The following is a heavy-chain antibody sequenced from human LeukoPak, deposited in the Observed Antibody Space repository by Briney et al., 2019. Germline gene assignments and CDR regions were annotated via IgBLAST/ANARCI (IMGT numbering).Heavy chain of an antibody. Sequence: PGGSLRLSCVASGFTFDDYAMHWVRQAPGKGLEWVSGISGSGGSTYYADSVKGRFTISRDNSKNTLYLQMNSLRAEDTAVYYCANLAPIVVVPAAIWRGYSSYYGMDVWGQGTTVTVSS. J-gene: IGHJ6*02. V-gene: IGHV3-23*01. D-gene: IGHD2-2*01. CDR1: GFTFDDYA. CDR3: ANLAPIVVVPAAIWRGYSSYYGMDV. CDR2: ISGSGGST.